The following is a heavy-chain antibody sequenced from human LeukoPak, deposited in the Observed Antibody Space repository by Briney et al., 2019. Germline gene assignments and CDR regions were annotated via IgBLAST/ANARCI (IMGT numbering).Heavy chain of an antibody. CDR2: NSSGSKYI. Sequence: GGSLRLSCAASGFTSSSFSMKGVRQVPGKGLGWGLSNSSGSKYIYYGDSVKGRFSISRDHAQNSLYLQMTSLRAEDTAVYYCARGPTRIAVAGTWPLDYWGQGTLVTVSS. CDR1: GFTSSSFS. CDR3: ARGPTRIAVAGTWPLDY. J-gene: IGHJ4*02. D-gene: IGHD6-19*01. V-gene: IGHV3-21*01.